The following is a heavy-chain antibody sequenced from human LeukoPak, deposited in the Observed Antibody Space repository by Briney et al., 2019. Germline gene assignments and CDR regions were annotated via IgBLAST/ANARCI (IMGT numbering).Heavy chain of an antibody. D-gene: IGHD5-12*01. CDR3: ARRRGYDHFDY. J-gene: IGHJ4*02. CDR1: GGSISSSSYY. CDR2: VYYSGST. V-gene: IGHV4-39*01. Sequence: PSETLSLTCSVSGGSISSSSYYWGWIRQPPGKGLEWIGNVYYSGSTYYNPSLKSRVTISVDTSKNQFSLKLSSVTAADTAVYYCARRRGYDHFDYWGQGTPVTVSS.